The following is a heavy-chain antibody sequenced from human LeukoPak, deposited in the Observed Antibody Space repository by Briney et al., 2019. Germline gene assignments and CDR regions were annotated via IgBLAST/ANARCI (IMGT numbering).Heavy chain of an antibody. D-gene: IGHD6-19*01. CDR1: GFTFDDYA. Sequence: PGGSLRLSCAASGFTFDDYAMHWVRRAPGKGLEWVSLISGDGGSTYYADPVKGRFTISRDNSKNSLYLQMNSLRTEDTALYYCAKDIATSSGFDYWGQGTLVTVSS. J-gene: IGHJ4*02. CDR2: ISGDGGST. V-gene: IGHV3-43*02. CDR3: AKDIATSSGFDY.